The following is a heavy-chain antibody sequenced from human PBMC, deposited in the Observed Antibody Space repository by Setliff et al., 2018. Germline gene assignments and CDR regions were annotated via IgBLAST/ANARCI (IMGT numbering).Heavy chain of an antibody. D-gene: IGHD5-18*01. CDR1: GGSISPYF. CDR2: IYHNGNT. CDR3: VRDRTAYSYGLDV. Sequence: SETLSLTCTVSGGSISPYFWSWIRQPPGKGLEWIGYIYHNGNTNLNPSLKTRGTMSVDTSKNQFALNLRSVTAADAAVYYCVRDRTAYSYGLDVWGQGTTVTVSS. J-gene: IGHJ6*02. V-gene: IGHV4-59*01.